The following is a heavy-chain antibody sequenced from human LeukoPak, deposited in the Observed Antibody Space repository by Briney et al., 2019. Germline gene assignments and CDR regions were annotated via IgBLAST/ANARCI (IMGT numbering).Heavy chain of an antibody. J-gene: IGHJ3*02. CDR3: ARDASDSSWEVVWAFDI. Sequence: SETLSFTCAVYGGSFSGYYWSWIRQPPGKGLEWIGEINHSGSTNYNPSLKSRVTISVDTSKNQFSLKLSSVTAADTAVYYCARDASDSSWEVVWAFDIWGQGTMVTVSS. D-gene: IGHD6-13*01. CDR1: GGSFSGYY. V-gene: IGHV4-34*01. CDR2: INHSGST.